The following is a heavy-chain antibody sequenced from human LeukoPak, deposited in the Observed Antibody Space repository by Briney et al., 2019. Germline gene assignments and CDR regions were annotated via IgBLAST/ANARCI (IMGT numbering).Heavy chain of an antibody. CDR1: GCSFSSYY. Sequence: SETLTLTCAVSGCSFSSYYWSWLRQPPGKGLEWLGYIYYSGSNNYNPSPKSRVTISVNQSNNHSPFTKNHITSADTAAYYCWRQLAVAASAFDYWGRGTLVTVSS. D-gene: IGHD2-15*01. V-gene: IGHV4-59*01. CDR2: IYYSGSN. J-gene: IGHJ4*02. CDR3: WRQLAVAASAFDY.